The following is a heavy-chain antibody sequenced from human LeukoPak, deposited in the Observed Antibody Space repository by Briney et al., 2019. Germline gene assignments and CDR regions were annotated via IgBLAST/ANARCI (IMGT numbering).Heavy chain of an antibody. CDR2: INQDGSEK. Sequence: GGSLRLSCAASGCTFSSFWMSWVRQAPGKGLEWVANINQDGSEKHYVDSVRGRFTISRDNAKNSLSLQMSSLRAEDTAIYYCARRDGQFLEWLHFDYWGQGTLVTVSS. CDR3: ARRDGQFLEWLHFDY. CDR1: GCTFSSFW. J-gene: IGHJ4*02. D-gene: IGHD3-3*01. V-gene: IGHV3-7*01.